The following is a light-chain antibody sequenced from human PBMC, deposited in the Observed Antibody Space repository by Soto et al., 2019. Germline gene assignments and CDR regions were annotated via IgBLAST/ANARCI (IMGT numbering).Light chain of an antibody. CDR2: GAS. CDR3: QQYNNWPLYT. V-gene: IGKV3-15*01. CDR1: QSVSSN. Sequence: EIVMTQSPATLSVSPGERATLSCRASQSVSSNLAWYQQKPGQAPRLLIYGASTRATGIPARFSGSGFGTEFTLTISSLQSEDFAVYYCQQYNNWPLYTLGQGTKLEIK. J-gene: IGKJ2*01.